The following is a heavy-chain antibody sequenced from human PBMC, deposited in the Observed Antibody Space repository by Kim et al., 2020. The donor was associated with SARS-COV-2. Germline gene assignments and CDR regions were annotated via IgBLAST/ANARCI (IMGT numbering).Heavy chain of an antibody. Sequence: ASVKVSCKASGYTFTSYAMHWVRQAPGQRLAWMGWINAGNGDTKYSQTLQGRVTIIRDTSASTVYMELSSLRSEDTAVYYCARDLWYYYGSGQTFYGMDVWGQGTTVTVSS. CDR1: GYTFTSYA. CDR3: ARDLWYYYGSGQTFYGMDV. J-gene: IGHJ6*01. V-gene: IGHV1-3*01. D-gene: IGHD3-10*01. CDR2: INAGNGDT.